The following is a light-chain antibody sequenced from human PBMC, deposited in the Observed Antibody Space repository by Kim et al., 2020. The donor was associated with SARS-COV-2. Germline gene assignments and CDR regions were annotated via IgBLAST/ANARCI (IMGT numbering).Light chain of an antibody. Sequence: GVTSHATGRSSNIRAVNDVNGYQQLPGTAPKLLISGNSNRPSGVPDRFSGSKSGTSASLAITGLQAEDEADYYCQSYDSSLSVVFGGGTQLTVL. V-gene: IGLV1-40*01. CDR3: QSYDSSLSVV. CDR1: SSNIRAVND. CDR2: GNS. J-gene: IGLJ2*01.